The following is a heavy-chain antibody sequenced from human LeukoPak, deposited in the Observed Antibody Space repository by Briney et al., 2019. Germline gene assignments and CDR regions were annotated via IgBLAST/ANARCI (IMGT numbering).Heavy chain of an antibody. J-gene: IGHJ4*02. V-gene: IGHV3-9*01. CDR3: AKDDGFSY. Sequence: PGGSLRLSCAASGFTFDDYAMHWVRQAPGKGLEWVSGISWNSGSIGYADSVKGRFTISRDNAKNPLYLQMNSLRAEDTALYYCAKDDGFSYWGQGTLVTVSS. D-gene: IGHD3-10*01. CDR2: ISWNSGSI. CDR1: GFTFDDYA.